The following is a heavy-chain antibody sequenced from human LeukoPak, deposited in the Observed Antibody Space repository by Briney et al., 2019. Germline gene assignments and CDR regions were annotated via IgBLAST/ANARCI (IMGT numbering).Heavy chain of an antibody. CDR3: ARPSYWYFDL. CDR2: INHSGST. CDR1: GGSFSDYY. Sequence: KPSETLSLTCAVYGGSFSDYYWSWIRQPPGKGLEWIGEINHSGSTNYNPSLKSRVTISVDTSKNQFSLKLSSVTAADTAVYYCARPSYWYFDLWGRGTLVTVSS. V-gene: IGHV4-34*01. J-gene: IGHJ2*01.